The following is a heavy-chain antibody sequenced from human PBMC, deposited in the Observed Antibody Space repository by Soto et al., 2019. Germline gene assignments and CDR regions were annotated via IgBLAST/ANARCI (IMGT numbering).Heavy chain of an antibody. CDR3: ARGGRRYDSSGYYLDY. V-gene: IGHV1-69*01. J-gene: IGHJ4*02. D-gene: IGHD3-22*01. CDR2: IIPIFGTA. CDR1: GGTFSSYA. Sequence: QVQLVQSGAEVKKPGSSVKVSCKASGGTFSSYAIGWVRQAPGQGLEWMGGIIPIFGTANYAQKFQGRVTITADESTSTAYMELSSPRSEDTAVYYCARGGRRYDSSGYYLDYWGQGTLVTVSS.